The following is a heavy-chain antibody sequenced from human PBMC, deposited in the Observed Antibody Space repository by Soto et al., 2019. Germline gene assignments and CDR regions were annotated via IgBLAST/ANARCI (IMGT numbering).Heavy chain of an antibody. J-gene: IGHJ6*02. CDR1: GFTFSDYY. Sequence: QVQLVESGGGLVKPGGSLRLSCAASGFTFSDYYMSWIRQAPGKGLEWVSYISSSGSTIYYADSVKGRFTISRDNAKNSMDLQMNSRRAEDTAVYYCAREGCSGGSCYSGNYYYYYGMDVWGQGTTVTVSS. D-gene: IGHD2-15*01. CDR2: ISSSGSTI. CDR3: AREGCSGGSCYSGNYYYYYGMDV. V-gene: IGHV3-11*01.